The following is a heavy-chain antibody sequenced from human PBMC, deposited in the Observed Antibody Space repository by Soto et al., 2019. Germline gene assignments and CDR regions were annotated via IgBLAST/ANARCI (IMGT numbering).Heavy chain of an antibody. D-gene: IGHD4-17*01. V-gene: IGHV3-23*01. CDR3: VTYGDYPFY. J-gene: IGHJ4*02. Sequence: GGSLRLSCAASGFTFSSYAMSWVRQTPGKGLEWVSGINKSGGSTYYADSVKGRFAISRDNSKNTLFLQMNSLRAEDTAIYYCVTYGDYPFYWGQGTPVTVSS. CDR2: INKSGGST. CDR1: GFTFSSYA.